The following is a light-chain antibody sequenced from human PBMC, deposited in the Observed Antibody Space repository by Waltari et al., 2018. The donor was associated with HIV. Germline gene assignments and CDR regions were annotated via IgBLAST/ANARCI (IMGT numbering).Light chain of an antibody. CDR2: GNS. CDR3: QSHDSSLSGYV. CDR1: SHNIGAAYH. V-gene: IGLV1-40*01. J-gene: IGLJ1*01. Sequence: QSVLTQPPSVSGAPGQVVTISCPGSSHNIGAAYHAHWYQQLPGTAPHLLIYGNSNRPSGVPDRFSGSKSGTAASLAITGLQADDEADYYCQSHDSSLSGYVFGTGTKVTVL.